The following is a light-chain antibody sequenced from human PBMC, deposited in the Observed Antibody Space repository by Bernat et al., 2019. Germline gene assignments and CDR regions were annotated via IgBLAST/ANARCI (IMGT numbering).Light chain of an antibody. CDR3: SSYAGSNNYV. V-gene: IGLV2-14*03. J-gene: IGLJ1*01. CDR2: DVR. CDR1: SSDVGGYDY. Sequence: QSALTQPASVSGSPGQSITISCTGTSSDVGGYDYVSWYQQHPGRAPKLMIYDVRDRPSGISNRFSGSKSGDTASLTISGLLAEDEADYYCSSYAGSNNYVFGTGTKVTVL.